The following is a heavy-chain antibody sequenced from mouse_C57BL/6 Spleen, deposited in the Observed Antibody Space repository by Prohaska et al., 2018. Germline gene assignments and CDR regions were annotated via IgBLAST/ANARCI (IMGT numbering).Heavy chain of an antibody. D-gene: IGHD4-1*02. V-gene: IGHV10-1*01. CDR1: GFSFNTYA. Sequence: EVQLVESGGGLVQPKGSLKLSCAASGFSFNTYAMNWVRQAPGKGLEWVARIISKSKKYATYYADSVKDRFTSSRDDSESMLYLQMNNLKTEDTDMYDCVRTPNWVVYAMDYWGQGTSVTVSS. J-gene: IGHJ4*01. CDR2: IISKSKKYAT. CDR3: VRTPNWVVYAMDY.